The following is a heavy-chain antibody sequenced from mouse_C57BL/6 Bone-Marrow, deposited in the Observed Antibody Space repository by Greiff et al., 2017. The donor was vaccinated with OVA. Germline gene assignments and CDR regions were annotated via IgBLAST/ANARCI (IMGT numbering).Heavy chain of an antibody. CDR3: ARRGYYGDWYFDV. J-gene: IGHJ1*03. Sequence: QVQLQQSGAELARPGASVKLSCKASGYTFTSYGISWVKQRTGQGLEWIGEIYPRSGNTYYNEKFKGKATLTADKSSSTAYMELRSLTSEDSAVYFCARRGYYGDWYFDVWGTGTTVTVSS. V-gene: IGHV1-81*01. CDR1: GYTFTSYG. D-gene: IGHD1-1*01. CDR2: IYPRSGNT.